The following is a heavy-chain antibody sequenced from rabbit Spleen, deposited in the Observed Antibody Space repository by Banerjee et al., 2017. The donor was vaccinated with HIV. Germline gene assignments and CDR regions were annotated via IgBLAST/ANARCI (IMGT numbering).Heavy chain of an antibody. Sequence: QSLEESGGDLVKPGASLTLTCTASGFSFSSNYYMCWVRQAPGKGLEWISCIAGSSSGFTYSATWAKGRFTCSKTSSTTVTLQMTSLTAADTATYFCARDTAGREDFNLWGPGTLVTVS. CDR3: ARDTAGREDFNL. CDR2: IAGSSSGFT. V-gene: IGHV1S40*01. CDR1: GFSFSSNYY. J-gene: IGHJ4*01. D-gene: IGHD4-2*01.